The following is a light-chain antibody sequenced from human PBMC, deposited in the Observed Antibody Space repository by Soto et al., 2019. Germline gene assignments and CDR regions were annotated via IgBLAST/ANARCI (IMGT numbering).Light chain of an antibody. V-gene: IGKV3-15*01. CDR1: QSVSSN. J-gene: IGKJ1*01. CDR2: GAS. CDR3: QNYDGSWT. Sequence: EIVMTQSPSTLSVSPGERATLSCRASQSVSSNLAWYQQKPGQAPRLLIYGASTRATGIPARFSGSGSGTEFTLSISRVEPEDFAVYYCQNYDGSWTFGQGTKVDIK.